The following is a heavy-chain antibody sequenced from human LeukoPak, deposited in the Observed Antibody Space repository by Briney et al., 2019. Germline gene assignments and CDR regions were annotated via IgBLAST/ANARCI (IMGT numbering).Heavy chain of an antibody. CDR1: GFTFSGSA. Sequence: GGSLRLSCAASGFTFSGSALHWVRPASGKGLEWVGRIRSTANGYATAYAASGKGRFTISRDDSKNTAYLQMDSLKTEDTAVYYCTGNYYGSGSYADFDYWGQGTLVTVSS. CDR3: TGNYYGSGSYADFDY. V-gene: IGHV3-73*01. J-gene: IGHJ4*02. D-gene: IGHD3-10*01. CDR2: IRSTANGYAT.